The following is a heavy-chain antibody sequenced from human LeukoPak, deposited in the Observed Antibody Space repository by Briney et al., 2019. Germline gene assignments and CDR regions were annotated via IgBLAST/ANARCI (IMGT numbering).Heavy chain of an antibody. CDR1: GGSITPYH. D-gene: IGHD6-19*01. CDR3: AGRTQTTGWSFDY. V-gene: IGHV4-4*07. J-gene: IGHJ4*02. CDR2: IHTSGST. Sequence: SETLSLTCFVSGGSITPYHWSWIRQPAGKGLEWIGQIHTSGSTNYNPSLKSRVAMSIDTSKNQFSLELSSVTAADTSVYYCAGRTQTTGWSFDYWGQGALVTVSS.